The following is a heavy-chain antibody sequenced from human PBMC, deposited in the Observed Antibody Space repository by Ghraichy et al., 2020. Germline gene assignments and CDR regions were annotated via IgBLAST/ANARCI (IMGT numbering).Heavy chain of an antibody. V-gene: IGHV4-34*01. D-gene: IGHD5-24*01. CDR3: ARAGVGYKYAFDI. CDR1: GGSFSGYY. J-gene: IGHJ3*02. Sequence: SETLSLTCAVYGGSFSGYYWSWIRQPPGKGLEWIGEINHSGSTNYNPSLKSRVTISVDTSKNQFSLKLSSVTAADTAVYYCARAGVGYKYAFDIWGQETMVTVSS. CDR2: INHSGST.